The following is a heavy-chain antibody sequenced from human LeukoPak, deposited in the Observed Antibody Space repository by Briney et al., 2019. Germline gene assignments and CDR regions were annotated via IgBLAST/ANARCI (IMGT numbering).Heavy chain of an antibody. CDR1: GFTFSSYS. CDR2: ISGSGGST. CDR3: AKDMSGYYTEYYFDY. J-gene: IGHJ4*02. V-gene: IGHV3-23*01. D-gene: IGHD3-3*01. Sequence: GGSLRLSCAASGFTFSSYSMNWVRQAPGKGLEWVSAISGSGGSTYYADSVKGRFTISRDNSKNTLYLQMNSLRAEDTAVYYCAKDMSGYYTEYYFDYWGQGTLVTVSS.